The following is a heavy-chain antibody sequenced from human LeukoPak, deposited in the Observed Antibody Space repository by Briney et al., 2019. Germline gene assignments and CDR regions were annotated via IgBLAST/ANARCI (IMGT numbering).Heavy chain of an antibody. V-gene: IGHV3-23*01. J-gene: IGHJ4*02. D-gene: IGHD3-22*01. Sequence: GGSLRLSCAASGFTFSSYAMSWVRQAPGKGLEWVSAISGSGGSTYYADSVKGRFTISRDNSKNTLYLQMNSLRAEDTAVYYCAKDAYDSSGYYVGVKYYFDYWGQGTLVTVSS. CDR3: AKDAYDSSGYYVGVKYYFDY. CDR1: GFTFSSYA. CDR2: ISGSGGST.